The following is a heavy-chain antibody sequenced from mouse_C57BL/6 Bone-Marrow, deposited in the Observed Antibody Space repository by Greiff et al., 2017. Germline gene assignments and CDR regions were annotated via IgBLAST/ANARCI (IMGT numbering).Heavy chain of an antibody. CDR1: GFNIKDYY. Sequence: EVQLQQSGAELVKPGASVKLSCKASGFNIKDYYMHWVKQRTEQGLEWIGRIDPEDGETKYAPKFQGKATIPADTSSNTAYLQLSRLTSEAAADYYCTRIRRYDGDYWGQGTTLTVSS. V-gene: IGHV14-2*01. D-gene: IGHD2-12*01. J-gene: IGHJ2*01. CDR2: IDPEDGET. CDR3: TRIRRYDGDY.